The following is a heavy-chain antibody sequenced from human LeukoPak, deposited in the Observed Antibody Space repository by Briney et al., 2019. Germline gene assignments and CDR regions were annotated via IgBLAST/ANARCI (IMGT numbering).Heavy chain of an antibody. CDR2: IYTSGST. V-gene: IGHV4-4*07. CDR1: GGSISSYY. CDR3: ARDGSRDGYNRDYHFDY. D-gene: IGHD5-24*01. J-gene: IGHJ4*02. Sequence: PSETLSLTCTVSGGSISSYYWSWIRQPAGKGLEWIGRIYTSGSTNYNPSLKSRVTISVDTSKNQFSLKLSSVTAADTAVYYCARDGSRDGYNRDYHFDYWGQGTLVTVSS.